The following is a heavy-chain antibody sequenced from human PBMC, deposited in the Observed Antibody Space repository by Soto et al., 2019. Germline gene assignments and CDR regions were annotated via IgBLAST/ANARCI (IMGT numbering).Heavy chain of an antibody. CDR1: GHSISSGYY. Sequence: SETLSLTCAVSGHSISSGYYWGWIRQPPGKGLEWIGSFYHSGSTYYNPSLKSRVTISVDTSKNQFSLKLSSVTAADTAVYYCARGEYYGSGNYFDYWGEGTLLTVSS. CDR2: FYHSGST. D-gene: IGHD3-10*01. CDR3: ARGEYYGSGNYFDY. V-gene: IGHV4-38-2*01. J-gene: IGHJ4*02.